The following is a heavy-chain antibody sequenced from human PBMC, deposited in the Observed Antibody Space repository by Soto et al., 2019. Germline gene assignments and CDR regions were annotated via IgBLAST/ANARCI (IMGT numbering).Heavy chain of an antibody. V-gene: IGHV3-74*01. J-gene: IGHJ6*02. CDR2: INSDGSST. Sequence: EVQLVESGGGLVQPGGSLRLSCAASGFTFSSYWMHWVRQAPGKGLVWVSRINSDGSSTSYADSVKGRLTISRDNAKNTLYLQMNSLRAEDTAVYYCANGGAATGYYYYGMDVWGQGTTVTVSS. CDR3: ANGGAATGYYYYGMDV. CDR1: GFTFSSYW. D-gene: IGHD2-15*01.